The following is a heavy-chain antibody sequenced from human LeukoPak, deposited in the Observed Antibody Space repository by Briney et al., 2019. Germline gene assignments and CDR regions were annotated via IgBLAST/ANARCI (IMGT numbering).Heavy chain of an antibody. D-gene: IGHD4-23*01. CDR1: GDSVSINSAA. J-gene: IGHJ6*03. V-gene: IGHV6-1*01. CDR3: ARSSGGNSDYYYYYMDV. Sequence: SPTLSLTFAISGDSVSINSAAWNWLRQSPSRGLEWLGRTYYRSKWYNDYAVSVKSRITINPDTSKNQFSLQLNSVTPEDTAVYYCARSSGGNSDYYYYYMDVWGKGTTVTVSS. CDR2: TYYRSKWYN.